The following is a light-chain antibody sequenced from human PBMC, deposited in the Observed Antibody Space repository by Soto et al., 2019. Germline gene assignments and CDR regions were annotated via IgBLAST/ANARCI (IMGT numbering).Light chain of an antibody. CDR2: ENN. Sequence: QSVLTQPPSVSAAPGQKVTISCSGSSSNIGNNYVSWYQQLPGTAPKLLIYENNKRPSGIPDRFSGSKSGTSATLGITGLQTGDEADYYYGTWDSSLSAGVFGGGTKVTVL. J-gene: IGLJ3*02. CDR1: SSNIGNNY. V-gene: IGLV1-51*02. CDR3: GTWDSSLSAGV.